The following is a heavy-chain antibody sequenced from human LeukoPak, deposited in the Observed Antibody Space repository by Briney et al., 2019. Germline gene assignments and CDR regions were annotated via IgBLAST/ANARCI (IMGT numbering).Heavy chain of an antibody. V-gene: IGHV4-61*01. Sequence: SETLSLTCTVSGGSISSGSYYWSWIRQPPGKGLEWIGYIYYSGSTNYNPSLKSRVTILVDTSKNQFSLKLSSVTAADTAVYYCARGTVPLDAFDIWGQGTMLTVSS. CDR1: GGSISSGSYY. CDR3: ARGTVPLDAFDI. J-gene: IGHJ3*02. D-gene: IGHD2-8*02. CDR2: IYYSGST.